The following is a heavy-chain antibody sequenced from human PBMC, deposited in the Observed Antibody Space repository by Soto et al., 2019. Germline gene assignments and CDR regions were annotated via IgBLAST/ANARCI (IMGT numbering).Heavy chain of an antibody. CDR1: GDTFSFYT. V-gene: IGHV1-69*04. CDR3: AGDPDSHYNDSHAYSYP. J-gene: IGHJ5*02. Sequence: SVKVSCKASGDTFSFYTINWVRQAPGLGLEWMGRIIPIIGIINYAQKFQGRVTITADKFTGTAYMELTRLRSDDTAVYYCAGDPDSHYNDSHAYSYPWGQGTLVTVS. CDR2: IIPIIGII. D-gene: IGHD3-22*01.